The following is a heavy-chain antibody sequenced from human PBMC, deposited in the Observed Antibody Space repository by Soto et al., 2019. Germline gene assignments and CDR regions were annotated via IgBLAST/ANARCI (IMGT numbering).Heavy chain of an antibody. CDR1: GGSISSGGYY. J-gene: IGHJ6*02. CDR3: ARVPLPYYDILTGYYKGGMDV. Sequence: SETLSLTCTVSGGSISSGGYYWSWIRQHPVKGLEWIGYIYYSGSTYYNPSLKSRVTISVDTSKNQFSLKLSSVTAADTAVYYCARVPLPYYDILTGYYKGGMDVWGQGTTVTVSS. CDR2: IYYSGST. D-gene: IGHD3-9*01. V-gene: IGHV4-31*03.